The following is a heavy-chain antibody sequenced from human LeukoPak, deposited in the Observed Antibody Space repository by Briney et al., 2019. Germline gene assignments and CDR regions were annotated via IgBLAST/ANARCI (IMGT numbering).Heavy chain of an antibody. D-gene: IGHD2-15*01. CDR3: AKGGSASCYSALAY. J-gene: IGHJ4*02. Sequence: GGSLRLACAASGYTFSTYAMGWVRQAPGKGLEFVSIICGDDGSTYYADSVKGRFTISRDNSKNTLYLQMNSLKAEDTAVYYCAKGGSASCYSALAYWGQGTLVTVSS. CDR2: ICGDDGST. CDR1: GYTFSTYA. V-gene: IGHV3-23*01.